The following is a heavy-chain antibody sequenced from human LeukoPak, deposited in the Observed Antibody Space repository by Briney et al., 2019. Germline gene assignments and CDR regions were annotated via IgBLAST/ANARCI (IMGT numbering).Heavy chain of an antibody. Sequence: PGRALRLSRAASGLTFSNYAMHWVRQAPGKGLDRVAVISFDGNIKYYVDSVKGRFTISRDNSENTLYLQMDSLRPEDTAVYYCASSSAWKEVYYWGQGTLVTVSS. CDR1: GLTFSNYA. V-gene: IGHV3-30*04. CDR2: ISFDGNIK. J-gene: IGHJ4*02. D-gene: IGHD6-25*01. CDR3: ASSSAWKEVYY.